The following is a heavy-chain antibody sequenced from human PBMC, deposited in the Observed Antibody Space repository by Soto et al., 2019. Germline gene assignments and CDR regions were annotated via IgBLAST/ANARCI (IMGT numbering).Heavy chain of an antibody. J-gene: IGHJ4*02. D-gene: IGHD6-19*01. CDR3: AKVKGSVAGIFDY. Sequence: EVQLVESGGGLVQPGRSLRLSCAASGFTFDDYAMHWVRQAPGKGLEWVSGISWNSGSIGYADSVKGRFTISRDNAKNSLYLRMDSLRAEDTALYYCAKVKGSVAGIFDYWGQGTLVTVSS. CDR1: GFTFDDYA. CDR2: ISWNSGSI. V-gene: IGHV3-9*01.